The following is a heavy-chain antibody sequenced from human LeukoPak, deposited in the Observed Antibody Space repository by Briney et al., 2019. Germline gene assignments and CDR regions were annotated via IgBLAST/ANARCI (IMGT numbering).Heavy chain of an antibody. Sequence: PGGSLRLSCAASGFTFSDYYMSWIRQAPGKGLEWVAVIFYDGSTKHYADSVKGRFTISRDNSKNTLYLEMNSLRAEDTAVYYCAKDQAYYFSFADYWGQGTRVTVSS. CDR2: IFYDGSTK. V-gene: IGHV3-30*18. J-gene: IGHJ4*02. D-gene: IGHD2/OR15-2a*01. CDR3: AKDQAYYFSFADY. CDR1: GFTFSDYY.